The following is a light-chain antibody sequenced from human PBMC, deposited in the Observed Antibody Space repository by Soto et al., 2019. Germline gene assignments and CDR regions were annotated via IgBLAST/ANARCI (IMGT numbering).Light chain of an antibody. CDR2: AAS. CDR3: QQTYRTPLT. CDR1: QYIGRY. V-gene: IGKV1-39*01. J-gene: IGKJ4*01. Sequence: DIQMTQSPSSLSASVGDRVTITCRAGQYIGRYLNWYQQKPGKAPKLLIYAASSLHSGVPSRFSGSGSGTDFTLNISSLHPEDFETYSCQQTYRTPLTFGGGTKVDIK.